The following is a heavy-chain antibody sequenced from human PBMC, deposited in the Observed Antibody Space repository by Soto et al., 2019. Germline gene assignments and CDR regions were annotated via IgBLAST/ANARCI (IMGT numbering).Heavy chain of an antibody. V-gene: IGHV3-23*01. D-gene: IGHD3-22*01. CDR1: GFTFSSYA. CDR3: AKDPREYYYDSSGYYYDDAFDI. J-gene: IGHJ3*02. Sequence: GGSLRLSCAASGFTFSSYAMSWVRQAPGKGLEWVSAISGSGGSTYYADSVKGRFTISRDNSKNTLYLQMNSLRAEDTAVYYCAKDPREYYYDSSGYYYDDAFDIWGQGTMVTVSS. CDR2: ISGSGGST.